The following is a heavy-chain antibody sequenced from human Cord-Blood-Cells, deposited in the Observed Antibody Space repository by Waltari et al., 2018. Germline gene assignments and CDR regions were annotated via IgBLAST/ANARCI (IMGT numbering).Heavy chain of an antibody. CDR3: ARVVTEGYSYGSYFDY. D-gene: IGHD5-18*01. CDR1: GDSVSSNSAA. J-gene: IGHJ4*02. CDR2: TYYRSKWYN. V-gene: IGHV6-1*01. Sequence: GPGLVKPSQTLSLTCAISGDSVSSNSAAWNWIRQSPSRGLEWRGRTYYRSKWYNDYAVSVKSRITINPDTSKNQFSLQLNSVTPEDTAVYYCARVVTEGYSYGSYFDYWGQGTLVTVSS.